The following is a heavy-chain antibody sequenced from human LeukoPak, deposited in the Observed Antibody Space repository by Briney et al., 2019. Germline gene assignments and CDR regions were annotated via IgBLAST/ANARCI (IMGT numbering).Heavy chain of an antibody. CDR2: IYFSGTT. CDR1: GGSISSYY. Sequence: SETLSLTCIVSGGSISSYYWGWIRQPPGKGLEWIGYIYFSGTTTYNPSLKSRFSISVDTSKKQCSLKLSSVTAADTAVYYCARLVGSSWVDYWGQGTLVTVSS. CDR3: ARLVGSSWVDY. D-gene: IGHD2-15*01. J-gene: IGHJ4*02. V-gene: IGHV4-59*01.